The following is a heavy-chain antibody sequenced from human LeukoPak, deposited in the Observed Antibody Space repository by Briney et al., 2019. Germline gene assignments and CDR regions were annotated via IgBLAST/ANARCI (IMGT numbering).Heavy chain of an antibody. Sequence: ASVKVSCKASGYTFTSYGISWVRQAPGQGLEWTGWISAYNGNTNYAQKLQGRVTMTTDTSTSTAYMELRSLRSDDTAVYYCAREVVVVVAATALFIRRNGVFDYWGQGTLVTVSS. D-gene: IGHD2-15*01. CDR2: ISAYNGNT. V-gene: IGHV1-18*01. CDR1: GYTFTSYG. J-gene: IGHJ4*02. CDR3: AREVVVVVAATALFIRRNGVFDY.